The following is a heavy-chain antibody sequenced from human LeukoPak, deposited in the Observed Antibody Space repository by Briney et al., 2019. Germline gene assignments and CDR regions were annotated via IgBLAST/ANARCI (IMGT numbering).Heavy chain of an antibody. V-gene: IGHV4-59*08. CDR2: IYYSGST. CDR3: ARHRGYSYGSKAINWFDP. CDR1: GGSISSYY. Sequence: PSETLSLTCTVSGGSISSYYWSWIRQPPGKGLEWIGYIYYSGSTNYNPSLKSRVTISVDTSKNQFSLKLSSVTAADTAVYYCARHRGYSYGSKAINWFDPWGQGTLVTVSS. J-gene: IGHJ5*02. D-gene: IGHD5-18*01.